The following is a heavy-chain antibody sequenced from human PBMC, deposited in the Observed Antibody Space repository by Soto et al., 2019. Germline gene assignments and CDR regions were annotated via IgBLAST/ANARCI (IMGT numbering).Heavy chain of an antibody. CDR2: ISYDGSNK. Sequence: QVQLVESGGGVVQPGRSLRLSCAASGFTFSSYGMRWVRQAPGKGLEWVAVISYDGSNKYYADSVKGRFTISRDNSKNTLYLQMNSLRAEDTAVYYCAKGSIYYDSQGNQHINYYYYYGMDVWGQGTTVTVSS. CDR1: GFTFSSYG. CDR3: AKGSIYYDSQGNQHINYYYYYGMDV. J-gene: IGHJ6*02. V-gene: IGHV3-30*18. D-gene: IGHD3-3*01.